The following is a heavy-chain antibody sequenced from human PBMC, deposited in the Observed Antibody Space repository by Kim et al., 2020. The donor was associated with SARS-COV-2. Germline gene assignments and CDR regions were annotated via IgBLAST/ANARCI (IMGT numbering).Heavy chain of an antibody. V-gene: IGHV3-49*04. CDR3: ASFYHPPDAFNI. Sequence: GGSLRLSCTVSGFTFGDYAMTWVRQAPGKGLEWVGFITSKAYGGTTAYAASVKGRFTISRDDSKGIAYLQMNSLRTEDTAVYYCASFYHPPDAFNIWGQGTMVTVSS. J-gene: IGHJ3*02. D-gene: IGHD2-2*01. CDR2: ITSKAYGGTT. CDR1: GFTFGDYA.